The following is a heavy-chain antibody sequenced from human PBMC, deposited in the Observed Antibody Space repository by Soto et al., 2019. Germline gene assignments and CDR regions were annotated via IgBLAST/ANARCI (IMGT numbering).Heavy chain of an antibody. CDR2: ISYDGSNK. Sequence: QVQLVESGGGVVQPGRSLRLSCAASGFTFSSYAMHWVRQAPGKGLERVAVISYDGSNKYYADSVKGRFTISRDNSKNTLYLQMNSLRAEDTAVYYCAREPSHPGYSYGDYWGQGTLVTVSS. CDR1: GFTFSSYA. V-gene: IGHV3-30-3*01. J-gene: IGHJ4*02. D-gene: IGHD5-18*01. CDR3: AREPSHPGYSYGDY.